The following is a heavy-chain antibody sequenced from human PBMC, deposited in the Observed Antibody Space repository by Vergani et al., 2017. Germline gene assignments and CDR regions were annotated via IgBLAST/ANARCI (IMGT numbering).Heavy chain of an antibody. CDR2: ISSSGSTI. CDR3: ARDVFIGTAGYYYMDV. V-gene: IGHV3-11*01. CDR1: GFTFSDYY. J-gene: IGHJ6*03. D-gene: IGHD1-1*01. Sequence: QVQLVESGGGLVKPGGSLRLSCAASGFTFSDYYMSWIRQAPGKGLEWVSYISSSGSTIYYADSVKGRFTISRDNAKNPLYLQMNSLRAEDTDVYYCARDVFIGTAGYYYMDVWGKGTTVTVSS.